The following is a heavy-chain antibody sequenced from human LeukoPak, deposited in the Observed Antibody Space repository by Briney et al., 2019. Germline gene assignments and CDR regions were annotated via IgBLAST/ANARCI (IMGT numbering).Heavy chain of an antibody. CDR2: IYHSGST. CDR1: GGSISSGSYY. J-gene: IGHJ4*02. D-gene: IGHD3-16*02. V-gene: IGHV4-30-2*01. CDR3: ARVGRVITFGGVIEYFDY. Sequence: SQTLSPTCTVSGGSISSGSYYWSWIRQPPGKGLEWIGYIYHSGSTYYNPSLKSRVTISVDRSKNQFSLKLSSVTAADTAVYYCARVGRVITFGGVIEYFDYWGQGTLVTVSS.